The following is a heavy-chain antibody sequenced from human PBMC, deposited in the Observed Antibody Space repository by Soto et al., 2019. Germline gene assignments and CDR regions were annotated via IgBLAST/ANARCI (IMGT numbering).Heavy chain of an antibody. Sequence: PSETLSLTCTVSGGSISSYYWSWIRQPPGKGLEWIGYIYYSGSTDYNPSLKSRVTISVDTSKNQFSLKLSSVTAADTAVYYCASTAVTTSPFDYWGQGTLVTVSS. D-gene: IGHD4-17*01. CDR2: IYYSGST. CDR1: GGSISSYY. V-gene: IGHV4-59*08. J-gene: IGHJ4*02. CDR3: ASTAVTTSPFDY.